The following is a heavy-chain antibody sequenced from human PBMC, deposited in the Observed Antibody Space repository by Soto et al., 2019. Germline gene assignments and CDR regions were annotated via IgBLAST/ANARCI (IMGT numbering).Heavy chain of an antibody. D-gene: IGHD1-1*01. J-gene: IGHJ4*02. V-gene: IGHV3-43*01. CDR2: ISWDGGST. CDR3: AKAAPSGSGTIPMGY. Sequence: EVQLVESGGVVVQPGGSLRLSCAASGFTFDDYTMHWVRQAPGKGLEWVSLISWDGGSTYYADSVKGRFTISRDNSKNSLYLQMNSLRTEDTALYYCAKAAPSGSGTIPMGYWGQGTLVTVSS. CDR1: GFTFDDYT.